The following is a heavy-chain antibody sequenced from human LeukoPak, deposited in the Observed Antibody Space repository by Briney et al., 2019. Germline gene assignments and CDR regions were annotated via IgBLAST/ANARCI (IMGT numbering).Heavy chain of an antibody. CDR3: AKAPRYFDSLLGSGFDY. J-gene: IGHJ4*02. D-gene: IGHD3-9*01. Sequence: PGGSLRLSCAASGFTFSSYGMHWVRQAPGKGLEWEAFIRYDGSNKHYADSVKGRFTISRDNSKNTLYLQMNSLRAEDTAVYYCAKAPRYFDSLLGSGFDYWGQGTLVTVSS. CDR2: IRYDGSNK. V-gene: IGHV3-30*02. CDR1: GFTFSSYG.